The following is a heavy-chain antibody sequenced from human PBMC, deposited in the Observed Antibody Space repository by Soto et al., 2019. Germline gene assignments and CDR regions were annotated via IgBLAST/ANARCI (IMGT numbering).Heavy chain of an antibody. CDR1: VNSFTSYW. CDR2: IYPGDSDT. CDR3: ERRPFGDSDAFDI. J-gene: IGHJ3*02. Sequence: PXDSLKISWQCSVNSFTSYWSVLVLQMPGKGLEWMGIIYPGDSDTRYSPSFQGQVTISADKSISTAYLQWSSLKASDTAMYYCERRPFGDSDAFDIWGQGTMVTVSS. V-gene: IGHV5-51*01. D-gene: IGHD4-17*01.